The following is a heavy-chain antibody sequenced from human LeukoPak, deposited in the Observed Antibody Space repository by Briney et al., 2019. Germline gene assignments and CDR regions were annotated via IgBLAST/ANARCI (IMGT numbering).Heavy chain of an antibody. CDR1: GFTFSSYG. V-gene: IGHV3-30*18. J-gene: IGHJ4*02. Sequence: GGSLRLSCAASGFTFSSYGMHWVRQAPGKGLEWVAVISYDGSNKYYADSVKGRFTISRDNSKNTLYLQMNSLRAEDTAVYYCAKGAADYDILTGYLAASPTDYWGQGTLVTVSS. D-gene: IGHD3-9*01. CDR3: AKGAADYDILTGYLAASPTDY. CDR2: ISYDGSNK.